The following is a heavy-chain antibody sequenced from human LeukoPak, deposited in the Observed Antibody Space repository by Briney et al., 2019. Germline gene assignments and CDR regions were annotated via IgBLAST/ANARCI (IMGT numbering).Heavy chain of an antibody. CDR1: GYSFTSHW. V-gene: IGHV5-51*01. CDR3: ARLASEGTFDS. D-gene: IGHD1-1*01. J-gene: IGHJ4*02. CDR2: IYPPDSDT. Sequence: GESLKISCKGSGYSFTSHWIAWVRQMPGKGLEWMGVIYPPDSDTRYSPSFQGQVTISADKSISTAYLQWSSLKASDTAMHYCARLASEGTFDSWGQGTLVTVSS.